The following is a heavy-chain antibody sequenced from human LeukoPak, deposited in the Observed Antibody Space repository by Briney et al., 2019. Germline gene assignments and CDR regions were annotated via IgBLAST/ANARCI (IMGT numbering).Heavy chain of an antibody. J-gene: IGHJ4*02. Sequence: ASVKVSCKASGYTFITYDIFWVRQAAGQGLEWVGWLNPQSGHTGYTENFQGRVIMTMDSSTATVYMELRSLRFEDTAVYYCARGPWFRSLVGYCADGVCYPGYWGQGTLVTVSS. CDR1: GYTFITYD. CDR3: ARGPWFRSLVGYCADGVCYPGY. V-gene: IGHV1-8*01. D-gene: IGHD2-8*01. CDR2: LNPQSGHT.